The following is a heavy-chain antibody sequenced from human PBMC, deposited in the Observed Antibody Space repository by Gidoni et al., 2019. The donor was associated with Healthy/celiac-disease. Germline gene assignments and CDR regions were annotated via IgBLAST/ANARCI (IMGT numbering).Heavy chain of an antibody. D-gene: IGHD3-3*01. Sequence: QVQLVESGGGVVQPGRSLRLSCAASGFTFSSYGMHWVRQAPGKGLEWVAVIWYDGSNKYYADSVKGRFTISRDNSKNTLYLQMNSLRAEDTAVYYCAREQTRITIFDTNFDAFDIWGQGTMVTVSS. V-gene: IGHV3-33*01. J-gene: IGHJ3*02. CDR1: GFTFSSYG. CDR3: AREQTRITIFDTNFDAFDI. CDR2: IWYDGSNK.